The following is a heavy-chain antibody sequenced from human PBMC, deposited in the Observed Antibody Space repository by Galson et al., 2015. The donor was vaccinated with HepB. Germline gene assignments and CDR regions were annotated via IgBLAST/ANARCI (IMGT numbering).Heavy chain of an antibody. CDR3: ARANGYQLLLHYYYYGMDV. D-gene: IGHD2-2*01. V-gene: IGHV3-7*03. CDR2: IKQDGSEK. CDR1: GFTVSSNY. J-gene: IGHJ6*02. Sequence: SLRLSCAASGFTVSSNYMSWVRQAPGKGLEWVANIKQDGSEKYYVDSVKGRFTISRDNAKNSLYLQMNSLRAEDTAVYYCARANGYQLLLHYYYYGMDVWGQGTTVTVSS.